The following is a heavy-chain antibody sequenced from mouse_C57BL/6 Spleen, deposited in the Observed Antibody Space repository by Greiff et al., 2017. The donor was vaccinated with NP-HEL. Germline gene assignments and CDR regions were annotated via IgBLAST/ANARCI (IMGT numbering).Heavy chain of an antibody. V-gene: IGHV5-9-1*02. CDR3: TRDLRANGMDY. Sequence: EVMLVESGEGLVKPGGSLKLSCAASGFTFSSYAMSWVRQTPEKRLEWVAYISSGGDYIYYADTVKGRFTISRDNARNTLYLQMSSLKSEDTAMYYCTRDLRANGMDYWGQGTSVTVSS. CDR1: GFTFSSYA. J-gene: IGHJ4*01. CDR2: ISSGGDYI. D-gene: IGHD3-1*01.